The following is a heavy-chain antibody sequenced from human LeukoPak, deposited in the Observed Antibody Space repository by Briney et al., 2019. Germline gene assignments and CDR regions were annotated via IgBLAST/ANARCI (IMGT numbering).Heavy chain of an antibody. CDR3: ARDQRAMVRGANSPFDY. V-gene: IGHV1-18*01. D-gene: IGHD3-10*01. J-gene: IGHJ4*02. CDR2: ISAYNGNT. CDR1: GYTFTSYG. Sequence: EASVKVSCKASGYTFTSYGISWVRQAPGQGLEWMGWISAYNGNTNYAQKLQGRVTMTTDTSTSTAYMELRSLRSDDTAVYYCARDQRAMVRGANSPFDYWGQGTLVTVSS.